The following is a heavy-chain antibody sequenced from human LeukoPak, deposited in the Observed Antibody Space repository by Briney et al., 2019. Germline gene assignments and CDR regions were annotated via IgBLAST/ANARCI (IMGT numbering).Heavy chain of an antibody. CDR3: ASPAASGSYYSFDY. CDR2: IKQDGSEK. D-gene: IGHD3-10*01. CDR1: GFTFSSYW. Sequence: GGSLRLSCAASGFTFSSYWMSWVRQAPGKGLEWVANIKQDGSEKYYVDSVKGRFTISRDNVKNSLYLQMNSLRAEDTAVYYCASPAASGSYYSFDYWGQGTLVTVSS. J-gene: IGHJ4*02. V-gene: IGHV3-7*03.